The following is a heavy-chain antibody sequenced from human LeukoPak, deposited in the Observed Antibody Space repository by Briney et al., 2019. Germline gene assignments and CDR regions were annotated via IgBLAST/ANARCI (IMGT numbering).Heavy chain of an antibody. J-gene: IGHJ4*02. V-gene: IGHV3-23*01. Sequence: PGGSLRLSCAASGFTFSSYAMSWVRQAPGKGLGWVSGISGSGGNTFYADSVKGRFTISRDNSKNTLYLQMNSLRAEDTAVYYCAKEDGAAVISHFDYWGQGTLVTVSS. CDR1: GFTFSSYA. CDR3: AKEDGAAVISHFDY. D-gene: IGHD2-21*01. CDR2: ISGSGGNT.